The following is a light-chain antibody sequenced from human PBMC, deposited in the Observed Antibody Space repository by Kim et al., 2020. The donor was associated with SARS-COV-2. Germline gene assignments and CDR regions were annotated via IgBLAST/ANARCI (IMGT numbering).Light chain of an antibody. V-gene: IGLV2-11*01. CDR1: SSEFGAYHY. CDR2: DVS. J-gene: IGLJ2*01. CDR3: CSYAGSYTFGV. Sequence: TLSCTGTSSEFGAYHYGAWYPQHPGKAPKLRIYDVSKRPSGVPDRFSGSKSGNTASLTISGLQAEDEADYYCCSYAGSYTFGVFGGGTQLTVL.